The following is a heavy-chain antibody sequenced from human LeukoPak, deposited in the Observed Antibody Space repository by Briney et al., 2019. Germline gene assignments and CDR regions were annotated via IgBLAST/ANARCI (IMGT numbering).Heavy chain of an antibody. CDR2: IYYSGST. CDR1: GGSISSSSYY. J-gene: IGHJ4*02. V-gene: IGHV4-61*05. CDR3: ARGGYSSIAAPLGY. Sequence: SETLSLTCTVSGGSISSSSYYWGWIRQPPGKGLEWIGYIYYSGSTNYNPSLKSRVTISVDTSKNQFSLKLSSVTAAGTAVYYCARGGYSSIAAPLGYWGQGTLVTVSS. D-gene: IGHD6-6*01.